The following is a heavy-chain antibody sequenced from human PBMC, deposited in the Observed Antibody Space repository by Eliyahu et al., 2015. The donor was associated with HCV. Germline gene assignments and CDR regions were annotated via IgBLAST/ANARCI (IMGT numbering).Heavy chain of an antibody. CDR1: GLDFRAAW. D-gene: IGHD5-24*01. V-gene: IGHV3-15*01. CDR2: VKXKTDGGTT. J-gene: IGHJ4*02. Sequence: EVQLVESGGGLVKPGGSXXLSCAASGLDFRAAWMSWVRQVPGKGLEWIARVKXKTDGGTTDYAASVKGRFIISRDDSTHTLFLQMNSLQTEDTGVYFCRDGFNYWGRGTLVTVSS. CDR3: RDGFNY.